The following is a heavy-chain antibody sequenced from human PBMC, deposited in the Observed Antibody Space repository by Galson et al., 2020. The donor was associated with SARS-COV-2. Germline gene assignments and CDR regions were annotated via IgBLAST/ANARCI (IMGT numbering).Heavy chain of an antibody. V-gene: IGHV4-34*01. D-gene: IGHD6-6*01. CDR3: ARSPFIGSPSVDS. CDR2: INDGGYT. J-gene: IGHJ5*01. Sequence: SETLSLTCGVFGGAFRGYYWSWIRQSPGKGLEWIGEINDGGYTNYNPSLKSRVTISVDPSKTHFSLNLTSVTGADTAVDDCARSPFIGSPSVDSWGQVTLSTDSS. CDR1: GGAFRGYY.